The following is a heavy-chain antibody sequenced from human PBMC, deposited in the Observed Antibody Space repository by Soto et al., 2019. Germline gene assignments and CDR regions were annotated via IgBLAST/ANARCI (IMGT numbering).Heavy chain of an antibody. J-gene: IGHJ3*02. CDR2: INPATGAA. V-gene: IGHV1-2*02. CDR3: ARGGGVGVAGSAAFDM. CDR1: GYPVTAYY. D-gene: IGHD3-3*01. Sequence: QLHLVQSGAVVKKPGASVTVSCSASGYPVTAYYMHWVRQAPGRGLEWMGGINPATGAAKYTQTFRVRVTMTRDTSTSTVFMELSGLTSEDTAVFYCARGGGVGVAGSAAFDMWGQGTLVTVSS.